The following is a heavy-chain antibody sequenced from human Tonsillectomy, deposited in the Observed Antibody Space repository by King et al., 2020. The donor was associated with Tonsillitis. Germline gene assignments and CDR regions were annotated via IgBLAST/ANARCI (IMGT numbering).Heavy chain of an antibody. D-gene: IGHD4-17*01. CDR3: ANVSDYGDYFDY. CDR2: IRYDGSNR. Sequence: HVQLVESGGGVVQPGGSLRLSCAASGFTFSSYGMHWVRQAPGKGLEWVAFIRYDGSNRYYAVSVKGRFTVSRENSKNTLYLQMNSLRADDTAVYYCANVSDYGDYFDYWGQGTLVTVSS. CDR1: GFTFSSYG. V-gene: IGHV3-30*02. J-gene: IGHJ4*02.